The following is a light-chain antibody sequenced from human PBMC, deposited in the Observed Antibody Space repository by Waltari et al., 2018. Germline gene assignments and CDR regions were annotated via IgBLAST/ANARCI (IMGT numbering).Light chain of an antibody. V-gene: IGKV1D-12*01. CDR1: QGIGRW. CDR3: QQGKSFPFT. Sequence: DIQMTQSPSSVSASVGDRVTITCRASQGIGRWLAWYQRKPGKAPNLLIFTASNLQSGVPSRFSGSGSGSDFSLTISNLQPEDCATYFCQQGKSFPFTFGGGTTVEIK. CDR2: TAS. J-gene: IGKJ4*01.